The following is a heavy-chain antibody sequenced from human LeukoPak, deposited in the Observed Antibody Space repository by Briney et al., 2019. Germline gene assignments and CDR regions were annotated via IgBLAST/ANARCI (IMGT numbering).Heavy chain of an antibody. J-gene: IGHJ5*02. V-gene: IGHV1-2*06. CDR2: INPNSGGT. CDR1: GYTFTGYY. Sequence: GASVKVSCKASGYTFTGYYMHWVRQAPGQGLEWMGRINPNSGGTNYAQKFQGRVTMTRDTSISTAYMELSRLRSDDTAVYYCARDLRSSGNWFDPWGQGTLVTVSS. D-gene: IGHD6-25*01. CDR3: ARDLRSSGNWFDP.